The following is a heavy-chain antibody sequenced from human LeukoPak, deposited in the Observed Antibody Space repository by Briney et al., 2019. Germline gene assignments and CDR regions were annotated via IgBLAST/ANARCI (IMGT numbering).Heavy chain of an antibody. CDR2: ISR. Sequence: GGSLRLSCAASGFTFSDHYMSWNRQTPGKGLEWVSRISRDTESVKGRFTISRDNTKNSLYLQMNSLRVDDTAVYYCARDPDTSSKVDYWGQGTLVTVSS. J-gene: IGHJ4*02. CDR3: ARDPDTSSKVDY. D-gene: IGHD6-6*01. V-gene: IGHV3-11*01. CDR1: GFTFSDHY.